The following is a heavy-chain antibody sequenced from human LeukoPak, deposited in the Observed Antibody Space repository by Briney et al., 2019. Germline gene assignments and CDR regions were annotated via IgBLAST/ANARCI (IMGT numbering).Heavy chain of an antibody. D-gene: IGHD3-16*01. V-gene: IGHV3-7*01. Sequence: PGGSLRLSCAASGFTFSSYWMSWVRQAPGKGLEGVANIIQDGSEKYYVDSVRGRFTISRDNAKSSLYLQMTNLRAEDTAVYYCATDSFSFGDLNPGPWGQGTLVTVSS. J-gene: IGHJ5*02. CDR1: GFTFSSYW. CDR2: IIQDGSEK. CDR3: ATDSFSFGDLNPGP.